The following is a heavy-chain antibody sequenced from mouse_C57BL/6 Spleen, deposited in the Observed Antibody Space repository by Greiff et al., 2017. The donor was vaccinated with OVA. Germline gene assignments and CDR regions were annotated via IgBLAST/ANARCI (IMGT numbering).Heavy chain of an antibody. CDR3: ARQWMVTTTVYAMDY. CDR2: ISSGGSYT. CDR1: GFTFSSYG. Sequence: EVKLVESGGDLVKPGGSLKLSCAASGFTFSSYGLSWVRQTPDKRLAWVATISSGGSYTYYPDRVKGRFTLSRDNAKNTLYLQMSSLKSEDTAMYYCARQWMVTTTVYAMDYWGQGTSVTVSS. J-gene: IGHJ4*01. D-gene: IGHD2-2*01. V-gene: IGHV5-6*01.